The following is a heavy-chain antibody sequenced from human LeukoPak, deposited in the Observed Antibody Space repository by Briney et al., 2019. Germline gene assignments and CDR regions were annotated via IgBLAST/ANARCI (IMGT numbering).Heavy chain of an antibody. D-gene: IGHD2-21*01. J-gene: IGHJ4*02. CDR3: ARDAAYGRGGY. Sequence: ASVKVSCKASGYTFTSYYMHWVRQAPGQGLEWMGIINPSGGSTSYAQKFQGRVTITADESTSTAYMELSSLRSEDTAVYYCARDAAYGRGGYWGQGTLVTVSS. CDR1: GYTFTSYY. V-gene: IGHV1-46*01. CDR2: INPSGGST.